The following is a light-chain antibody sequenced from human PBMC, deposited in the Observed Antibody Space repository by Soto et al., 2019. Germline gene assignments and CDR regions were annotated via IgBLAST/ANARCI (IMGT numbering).Light chain of an antibody. Sequence: QSALTQPASVSGSPGQSITISCTGTSSDVGGYNYVSWYQQHPGKAPKLMIYDVGNRPSGVSNRFSGSKSGNTASPTISGLQAEDEADYYCSSYTSSSTLGVFGGGTKLTVL. CDR3: SSYTSSSTLGV. V-gene: IGLV2-14*01. CDR1: SSDVGGYNY. J-gene: IGLJ2*01. CDR2: DVG.